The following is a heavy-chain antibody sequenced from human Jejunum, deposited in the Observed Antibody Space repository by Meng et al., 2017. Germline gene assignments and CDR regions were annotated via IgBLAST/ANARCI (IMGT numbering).Heavy chain of an antibody. CDR2: VYHTGST. Sequence: SETLSLTCTVSGDSIITRQYYWGWLRQPPGKGLEWIGSVYHTGSTYYNPSLKSRVTISVDTSNNQFSVHLTSATAADTAVDYCARWSIEVAGLDWFDPWGQGTPVTVSS. V-gene: IGHV4-39*07. CDR3: ARWSIEVAGLDWFDP. J-gene: IGHJ5*01. CDR1: GDSIITRQYY. D-gene: IGHD6-19*01.